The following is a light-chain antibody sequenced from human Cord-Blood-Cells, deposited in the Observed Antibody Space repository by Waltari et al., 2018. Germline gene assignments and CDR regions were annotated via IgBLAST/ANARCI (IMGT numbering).Light chain of an antibody. V-gene: IGKV3-15*01. Sequence: EIVMKQSPATMSVSQGERATIPCRASQSVSSNLAWYQQKPGQAPRLLIYGASTRATGIPARFSGSGSGTEFTLTISSLQSEDFAVYYCQQYNNWPLTFGGGTKVEIK. J-gene: IGKJ4*01. CDR1: QSVSSN. CDR3: QQYNNWPLT. CDR2: GAS.